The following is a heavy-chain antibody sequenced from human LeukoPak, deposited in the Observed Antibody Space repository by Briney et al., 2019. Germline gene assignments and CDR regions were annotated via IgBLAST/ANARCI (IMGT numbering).Heavy chain of an antibody. CDR1: GGSISSSSYY. CDR3: AKTPGGHSSSWSFDY. Sequence: ASETLSLTCTVSGGSISSSSYYWGWIRQPPGKGLEWIGSIYYSGSTYYNPSLKSRFTISVDTSKNQFSLKLSSVTAADTAVYYCAKTPGGHSSSWSFDYWGQGTLVTVSS. CDR2: IYYSGST. D-gene: IGHD6-13*01. V-gene: IGHV4-39*01. J-gene: IGHJ4*02.